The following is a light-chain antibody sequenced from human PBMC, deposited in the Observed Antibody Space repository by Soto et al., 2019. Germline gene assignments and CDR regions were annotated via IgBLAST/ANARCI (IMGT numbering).Light chain of an antibody. CDR1: NSDIGSYSH. Sequence: QSALTQPASVSGSPGQSITISCTGTNSDIGSYSHVAWYQQYPGKTPKLIIYEVSYRPSGVSHRFSGSKSGITASLTISGLQAEDEADYYCQSYDRSLSGLWVFGGGTQLTVL. CDR2: EVS. V-gene: IGLV2-14*01. CDR3: QSYDRSLSGLWV. J-gene: IGLJ3*02.